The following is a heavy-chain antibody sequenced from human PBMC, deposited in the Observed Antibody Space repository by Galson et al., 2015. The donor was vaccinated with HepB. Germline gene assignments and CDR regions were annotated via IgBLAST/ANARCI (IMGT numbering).Heavy chain of an antibody. CDR2: ISYDGSNK. D-gene: IGHD5-24*01. J-gene: IGHJ4*02. CDR1: GFTFSSYG. CDR3: AKGDGYNSVFDY. Sequence: SLRLSCAASGFTFSSYGMHWVRQAPGKGLEWVAVISYDGSNKYYADSVKGRFTISRDNSKNTLYLQMNSLRAEDTAVYYCAKGDGYNSVFDYWGQGTLVTVSS. V-gene: IGHV3-30*18.